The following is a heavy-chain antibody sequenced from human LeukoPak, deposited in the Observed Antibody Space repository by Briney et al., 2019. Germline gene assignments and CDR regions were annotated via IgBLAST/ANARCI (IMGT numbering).Heavy chain of an antibody. D-gene: IGHD2/OR15-2a*01. V-gene: IGHV3-30*02. CDR2: IRYDGSNK. J-gene: IGHJ3*02. CDR3: TRDLLGTDDAFDI. Sequence: PGGSLRLSCAASGFTFSSYGMHWVRQAPGKGLEWVAFIRYDGSNKYYADSVEGRFTISRDNSKNTLYLQMNSLRAEDTAVYYCTRDLLGTDDAFDIWGQGTMVTVSS. CDR1: GFTFSSYG.